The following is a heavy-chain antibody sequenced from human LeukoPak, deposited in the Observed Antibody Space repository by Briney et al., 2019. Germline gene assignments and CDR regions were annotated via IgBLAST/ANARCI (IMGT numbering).Heavy chain of an antibody. V-gene: IGHV4-39*07. D-gene: IGHD5-12*01. Sequence: PSETLSLTCTVSGGSISSSSYYWGWIRQPPGKGLEWIGSIYYSGSTYYNPSLKSRVTISVDTSKNQFSLKLSSVTAADTAVYYCARGWTGWLRLFDYWGQGTLVTVSS. CDR2: IYYSGST. J-gene: IGHJ4*02. CDR3: ARGWTGWLRLFDY. CDR1: GGSISSSSYY.